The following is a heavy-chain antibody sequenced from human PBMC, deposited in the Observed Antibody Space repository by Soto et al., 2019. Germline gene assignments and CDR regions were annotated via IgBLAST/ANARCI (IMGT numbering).Heavy chain of an antibody. CDR2: IDPVDSYA. V-gene: IGHV5-10-1*01. Sequence: GESLKIFCKGSGFSFTNHWISWVRQRPGKGLEGMRNIDPVDSYANYSTSFQGHVTFSVDTSLSTAYLQSSRLKTSETAMYLRVRTDSLDRNCFDSWGQGTLVTVSS. CDR1: GFSFTNHW. J-gene: IGHJ5*01. D-gene: IGHD3-16*02. CDR3: VRTDSLDRNCFDS.